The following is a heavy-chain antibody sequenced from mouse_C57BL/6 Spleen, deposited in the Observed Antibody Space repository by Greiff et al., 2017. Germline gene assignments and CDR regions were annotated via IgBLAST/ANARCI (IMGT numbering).Heavy chain of an antibody. J-gene: IGHJ2*01. CDR1: GFTFSSYA. Sequence: EVKLMESGEGLVKPGGSLKLSCAASGFTFSSYAMSWVRQTPEKRLEWVAYISSGGDYIYYADTVKGRFTISRDNARNTLYLQMSSLKSEDTAMSYCTRDGGPYYFDYWGQGTTLTVSS. CDR2: ISSGGDYI. CDR3: TRDGGPYYFDY. D-gene: IGHD2-3*01. V-gene: IGHV5-9-1*02.